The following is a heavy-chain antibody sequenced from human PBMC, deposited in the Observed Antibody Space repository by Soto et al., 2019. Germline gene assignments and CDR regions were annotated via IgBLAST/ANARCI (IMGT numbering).Heavy chain of an antibody. J-gene: IGHJ6*02. CDR3: ARDRTATTYYYGMDV. Sequence: EVQLVESGGGLVKPGGSLRLSCAASGFTFSSYSMNWVRQAPGKGLEWVSSISSSSSYIYYADSVKGRFTISRDNAKNSVYLQMNSLRAEDTAVYYCARDRTATTYYYGMDVWGQGTTVTVSS. CDR1: GFTFSSYS. V-gene: IGHV3-21*01. CDR2: ISSSSSYI. D-gene: IGHD2-21*02.